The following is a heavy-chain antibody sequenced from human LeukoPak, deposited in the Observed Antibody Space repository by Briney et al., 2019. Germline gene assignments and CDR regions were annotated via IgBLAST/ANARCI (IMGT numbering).Heavy chain of an antibody. D-gene: IGHD4-17*01. Sequence: GSLRLSCAASGFTFSSYAMSWVRQAPGKGLEWASAISGSGGSTYYADSVKGRFTISRDNSKNTLYLQMNSLRAEDTAVYYCAKSPDYGDFLYFDYWGQGTLVTVSS. CDR1: GFTFSSYA. CDR3: AKSPDYGDFLYFDY. J-gene: IGHJ4*02. V-gene: IGHV3-23*01. CDR2: ISGSGGST.